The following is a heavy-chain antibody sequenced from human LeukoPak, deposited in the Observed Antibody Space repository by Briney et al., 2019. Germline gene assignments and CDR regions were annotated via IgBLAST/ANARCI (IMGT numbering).Heavy chain of an antibody. CDR3: VRDLVGRDDS. CDR2: TNPDGSFT. CDR1: GFTFSTYW. D-gene: IGHD1-26*01. Sequence: GGSLRLSCAASGFTFSTYWFHWVRQAPGEGPAWVSRTNPDGSFTDHADSVRGRFVISRDNARNTLYLQMTSLRAEDTAVYYCVRDLVGRDDSWGQGTLVTVSS. J-gene: IGHJ4*02. V-gene: IGHV3-74*01.